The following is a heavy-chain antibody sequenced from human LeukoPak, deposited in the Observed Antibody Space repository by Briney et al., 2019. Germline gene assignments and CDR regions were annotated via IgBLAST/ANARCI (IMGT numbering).Heavy chain of an antibody. J-gene: IGHJ5*02. CDR3: AKGKTSQNIVTRKTYNWFDP. CDR1: GFTFSSYA. D-gene: IGHD2/OR15-2a*01. V-gene: IGHV3-23*01. Sequence: GGSLRLSCAASGFTFSSYAMSWVRQAPGKGLEWVSAISGSGGSIYYADSVKGRFTISRDNAKNSLYLQMKSLRAEDTAVYYCAKGKTSQNIVTRKTYNWFDPWGQGTLVTVSS. CDR2: ISGSGGSI.